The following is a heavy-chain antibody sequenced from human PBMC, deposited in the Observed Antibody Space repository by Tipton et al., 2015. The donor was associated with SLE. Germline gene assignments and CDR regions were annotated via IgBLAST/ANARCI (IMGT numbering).Heavy chain of an antibody. CDR3: ATHYYYYGMDV. Sequence: TLSLTCAVSGYSISIDYYWGWIRQPPGKGLEWIGSIYHSGSTYYNPSLKSRVTISVDTSKNQFSLKLSSVTAADTAVYYCATHYYYYGMDVWGQGTTVTVSS. CDR2: IYHSGST. CDR1: GYSISIDYY. V-gene: IGHV4-38-2*01. J-gene: IGHJ6*02.